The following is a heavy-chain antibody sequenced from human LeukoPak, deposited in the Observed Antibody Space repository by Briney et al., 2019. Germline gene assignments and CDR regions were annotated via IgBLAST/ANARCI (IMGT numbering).Heavy chain of an antibody. J-gene: IGHJ4*02. CDR1: GFTFSDYY. Sequence: PGGSLRLSCAASGFTFSDYYMSWIRQAPGKGLEWVSYISSSGSTIYYADSVKGRFTISRDNAKNSLYLQMNSLRAEDTAVYYCASGPSVAAAGPEPLDYWGQGTLVTVSS. CDR3: ASGPSVAAAGPEPLDY. D-gene: IGHD6-13*01. V-gene: IGHV3-11*04. CDR2: ISSSGSTI.